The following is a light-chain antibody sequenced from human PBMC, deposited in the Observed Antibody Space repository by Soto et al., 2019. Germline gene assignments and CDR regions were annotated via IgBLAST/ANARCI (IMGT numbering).Light chain of an antibody. Sequence: IVLTQSPATLSLSPGERATLSCRAGKSISSNLAWYQLKPGQAPRLLIYGASTRATGIPARFSGSGSGTEFTLTITSLQSEDFAVYFCQQYNDGLTFGGGTKVDIK. CDR3: QQYNDGLT. J-gene: IGKJ4*01. CDR2: GAS. V-gene: IGKV3-15*01. CDR1: KSISSN.